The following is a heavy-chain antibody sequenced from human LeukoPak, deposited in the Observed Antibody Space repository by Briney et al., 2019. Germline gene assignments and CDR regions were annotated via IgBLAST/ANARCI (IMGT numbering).Heavy chain of an antibody. CDR1: GGSIGIYY. Sequence: SETLSLTCSVSGGSIGIYYWSWIRQPPGKGLEGIGYIYYSGSTNYNPSLKSRVTISVDTSKNQFSLKLSSVTAADTAVYYCASGGKRGYSYPPRYWGQGTLVTVSS. CDR3: ASGGKRGYSYPPRY. D-gene: IGHD5-18*01. V-gene: IGHV4-59*01. J-gene: IGHJ4*02. CDR2: IYYSGST.